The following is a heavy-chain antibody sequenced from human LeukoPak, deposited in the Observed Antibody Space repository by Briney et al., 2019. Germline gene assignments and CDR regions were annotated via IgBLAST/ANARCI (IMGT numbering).Heavy chain of an antibody. CDR3: TRDHSWNEYDY. D-gene: IGHD1-1*01. Sequence: ASVKVSCKTPGYIFIDYYLHWVRQAPGQGLEWLGWIFPYNGDTNYAEKFQGRVTMTSDTSSKTVYMVMRSLRSDDTAVYYCTRDHSWNEYDYWGLGTLVTVSS. V-gene: IGHV1-2*02. CDR1: GYIFIDYY. CDR2: IFPYNGDT. J-gene: IGHJ4*02.